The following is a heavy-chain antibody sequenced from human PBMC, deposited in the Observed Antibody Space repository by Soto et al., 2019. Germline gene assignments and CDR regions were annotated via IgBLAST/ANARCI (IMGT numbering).Heavy chain of an antibody. CDR1: GFSFSSYS. J-gene: IGHJ4*01. Sequence: PGGSLRLSCAASGFSFSSYSMIWVRQAPGEGLEWVSFITSSSSSIFYAASVQGRFTISRDNAKNSLYLQMNGLRAEDTAVYYCARAFAGTSSSDYWGHGTLVTVSS. D-gene: IGHD6-13*01. CDR3: ARAFAGTSSSDY. CDR2: ITSSSSSI. V-gene: IGHV3-21*01.